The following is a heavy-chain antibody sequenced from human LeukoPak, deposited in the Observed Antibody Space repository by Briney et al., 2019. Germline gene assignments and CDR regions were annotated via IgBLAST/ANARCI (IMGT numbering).Heavy chain of an antibody. CDR2: INPSGGST. V-gene: IGHV1-46*01. CDR1: GYTFTSYY. D-gene: IGHD6-19*01. Sequence: ASVKVSCKASGYTFTSYYMHWVRQAPGQGLEWMGIINPSGGSTTYAQKFQGRVTMTRDTSTSTVYMELSSLRSEDTAVYYCAREIAVAGTGEWADPWGQGTLVTVSS. CDR3: AREIAVAGTGEWADP. J-gene: IGHJ5*02.